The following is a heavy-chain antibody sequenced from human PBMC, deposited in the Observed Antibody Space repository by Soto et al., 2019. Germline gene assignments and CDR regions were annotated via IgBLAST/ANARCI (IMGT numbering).Heavy chain of an antibody. CDR1: GYTLTELS. V-gene: IGHV1-24*01. D-gene: IGHD6-6*01. CDR2: FDPEDGET. Sequence: ASVKVSCKVSGYTLTELSMHWVRQAPGKGLEWMEGFDPEDGETIYAQKFQGRVTITEKKSQDTAYMKLSSLRSENTAVYNLESSCPEPYSSSSFGFDYWGQGTLVTVSS. J-gene: IGHJ4*02. CDR3: ESSCPEPYSSSSFGFDY.